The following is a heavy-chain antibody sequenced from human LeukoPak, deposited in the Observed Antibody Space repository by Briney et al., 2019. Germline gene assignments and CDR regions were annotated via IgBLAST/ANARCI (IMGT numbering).Heavy chain of an antibody. CDR2: IRGSDSST. CDR1: GFTFSSYG. CDR3: ARQVGAVTPYFDY. D-gene: IGHD1-26*01. J-gene: IGHJ4*02. V-gene: IGHV3-23*01. Sequence: GXXLRLSCAASGFTFSSYGMHWVRQAPGKGLEWVSSIRGSDSSTYYTDSVKGRFTISRDNSKTTLYLHMNSLRAEDTAVYYCARQVGAVTPYFDYWGQGTLVTVSS.